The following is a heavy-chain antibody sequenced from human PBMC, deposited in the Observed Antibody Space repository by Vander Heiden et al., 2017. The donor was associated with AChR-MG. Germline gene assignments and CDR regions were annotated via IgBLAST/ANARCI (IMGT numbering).Heavy chain of an antibody. J-gene: IGHJ5*02. Sequence: EVQLVQSGPEVKKPGESLKISCRVSGYMFTSFWIGWVRQMPGKGLEWVGLIYPGDSQTRYNPAFQGQVTISADKSTSTAFLQFSSLKASDSGVYYCARRGNYGDYRVHDPWGQGTLVTVSS. CDR3: ARRGNYGDYRVHDP. CDR1: GYMFTSFW. D-gene: IGHD4-17*01. CDR2: IYPGDSQT. V-gene: IGHV5-51*03.